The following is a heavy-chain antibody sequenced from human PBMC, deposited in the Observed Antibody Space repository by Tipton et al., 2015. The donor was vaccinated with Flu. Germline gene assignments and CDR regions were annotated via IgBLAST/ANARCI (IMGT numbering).Heavy chain of an antibody. CDR1: GYTFNTYG. J-gene: IGHJ4*02. CDR2: ISPYTDNS. D-gene: IGHD2-2*01. CDR3: ARDMPQGIVVIPPAKRFDY. V-gene: IGHV1-18*01. Sequence: QLVQSGGEVKKPGASVKVSCKTSGYTFNTYGISWVRQAPGQGLEWMGWISPYTDNSNYAQKFQGRVTMTTDTSTNTAYMEVRSLRLDDTAVYYCARDMPQGIVVIPPAKRFDYWGQGTLVTVSS.